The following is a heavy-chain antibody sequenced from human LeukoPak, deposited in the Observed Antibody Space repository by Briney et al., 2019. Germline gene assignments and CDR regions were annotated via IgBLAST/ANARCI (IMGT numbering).Heavy chain of an antibody. Sequence: GASVKVSCKASGYTFTGYYMHWVRQAPGQGLEWMGWINPNSGGTNYAQKFQGRVTMTRDTSISTAHMELSRLRSDDTAVYYCARQYSDILTGYHRGELYWYFDLWGRGTLVTVSS. D-gene: IGHD3-9*01. CDR1: GYTFTGYY. V-gene: IGHV1-2*02. J-gene: IGHJ2*01. CDR3: ARQYSDILTGYHRGELYWYFDL. CDR2: INPNSGGT.